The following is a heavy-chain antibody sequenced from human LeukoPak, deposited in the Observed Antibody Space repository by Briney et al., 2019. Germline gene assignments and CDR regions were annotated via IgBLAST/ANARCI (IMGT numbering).Heavy chain of an antibody. CDR1: GYTFTGYY. J-gene: IGHJ4*02. Sequence: GASVKVSCKASGYTFTGYYMHWVRQAPGQGLEWMGWINPNSGGTNYAQKFQGWVTMTRDTSISTAYMELSRLRSDDTAVYYCARGWDIAAAGSVLVDYWGQGTPVTVSS. CDR3: ARGWDIAAAGSVLVDY. D-gene: IGHD6-13*01. CDR2: INPNSGGT. V-gene: IGHV1-2*04.